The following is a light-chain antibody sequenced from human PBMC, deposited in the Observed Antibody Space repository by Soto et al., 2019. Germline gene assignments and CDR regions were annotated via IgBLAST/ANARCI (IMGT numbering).Light chain of an antibody. Sequence: IGVTQSVGTLSLTPSEGATLSCRAAQHISRNYVAWYQQRPGQGPRLLIYGASSRATGIPDRFSGSGSGTDFTLSIRRLEPEDFAMYYCQQYGSSSITFGQGTRLEIK. CDR1: QHISRNY. J-gene: IGKJ5*01. CDR3: QQYGSSSIT. V-gene: IGKV3-20*01. CDR2: GAS.